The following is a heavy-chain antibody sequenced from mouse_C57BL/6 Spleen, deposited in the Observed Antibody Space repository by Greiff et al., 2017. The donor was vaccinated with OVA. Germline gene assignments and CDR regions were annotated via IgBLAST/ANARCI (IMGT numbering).Heavy chain of an antibody. J-gene: IGHJ4*01. CDR2: IDPSDSYT. CDR3: ARSLRGYGNYDYAMGY. V-gene: IGHV1-69*01. D-gene: IGHD2-1*01. Sequence: QVQLQQPGAELVMPGASVKLSCKASGYTFTSYWMHWVKQRPGQGLEWIGEIDPSDSYTNYNQKFKGKSTLTVDKSSSTAYMQLSSLTSEDSAVYYCARSLRGYGNYDYAMGYWGQGTSVTVSS. CDR1: GYTFTSYW.